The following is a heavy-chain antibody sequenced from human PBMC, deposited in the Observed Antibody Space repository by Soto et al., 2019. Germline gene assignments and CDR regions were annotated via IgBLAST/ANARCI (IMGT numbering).Heavy chain of an antibody. Sequence: GESLKISCKGSGYSFTSYWIGWVRQMPGKGLEWMGIIYPGDSDTRYSPSFQGQVTISADKSISTAYLQWSSLKASDTAMYYCARRGMDIVVVPAAMQAFDIWGQGTMVTVSS. V-gene: IGHV5-51*01. J-gene: IGHJ3*02. D-gene: IGHD2-2*03. CDR1: GYSFTSYW. CDR3: ARRGMDIVVVPAAMQAFDI. CDR2: IYPGDSDT.